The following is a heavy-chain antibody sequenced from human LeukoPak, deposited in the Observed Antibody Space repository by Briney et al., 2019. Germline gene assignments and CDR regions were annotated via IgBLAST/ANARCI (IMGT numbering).Heavy chain of an antibody. V-gene: IGHV4-4*07. CDR1: GGSISSYY. CDR2: IYYSGST. D-gene: IGHD6-13*01. CDR3: ARVTGYRIEDYFDY. Sequence: PSETLSLTCTVSGGSISSYYWSWIRQPAGKGLEWIGRIYYSGSTNYNPSLKSRVTISVETSKNEFSLKLRSVTAADTAVYYCARVTGYRIEDYFDYWGQGTLVTVSS. J-gene: IGHJ4*02.